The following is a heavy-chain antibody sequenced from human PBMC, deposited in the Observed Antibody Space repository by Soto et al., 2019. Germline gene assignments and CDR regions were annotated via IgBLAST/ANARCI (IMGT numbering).Heavy chain of an antibody. CDR2: IYYSGST. V-gene: IGHV4-39*01. CDR1: GGSISSSSYY. Sequence: SETLSLTCTFSGGSISSSSYYLGWIRQPPGKGLEWIGSIYYSGSTYYNPSLKSRVTISVDTSKNQFSLKLSSVTAADTAVYYCARKKSPGDFDYWGQGTLVTVSS. CDR3: ARKKSPGDFDY. J-gene: IGHJ4*02.